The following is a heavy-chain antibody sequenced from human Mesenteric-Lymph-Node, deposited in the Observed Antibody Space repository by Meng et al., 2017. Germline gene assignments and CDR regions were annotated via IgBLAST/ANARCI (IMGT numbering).Heavy chain of an antibody. J-gene: IGHJ6*02. CDR1: GYTFTSYY. CDR2: INPSGGST. Sequence: ASVKVSCKASGYTFTSYYMHWVRQAPGQGLEWMGIINPSGGSTSYAQKFQGRVTMTRDTSTSTVYMELSSLRSEDTAVYYCARARTSLANYYYYYGMDVWGQGTTVTVS. V-gene: IGHV1-46*01. D-gene: IGHD2-2*01. CDR3: ARARTSLANYYYYYGMDV.